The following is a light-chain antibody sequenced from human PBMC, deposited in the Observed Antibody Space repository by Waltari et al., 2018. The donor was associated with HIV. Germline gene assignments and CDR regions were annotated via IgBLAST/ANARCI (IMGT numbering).Light chain of an antibody. V-gene: IGLV1-40*01. CDR3: QSFDNRLSGSV. CDR2: QNN. CDR1: STNRGSHDY. J-gene: IGLJ3*02. Sequence: QSVLTHPPSVTGAPGPRAPISFHGSSTNRGSHDYVSCYPQLPGTAPSLLIFQNNNRPSGVPDRFSGSKSDTSASLVITGLQADDEAIYYCQSFDNRLSGSVFGGGTKLTVL.